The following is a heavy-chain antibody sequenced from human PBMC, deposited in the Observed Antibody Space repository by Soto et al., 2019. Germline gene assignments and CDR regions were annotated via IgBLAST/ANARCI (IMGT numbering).Heavy chain of an antibody. CDR2: IFYSGST. CDR3: ARLFDGMDV. Sequence: PSETLSLTCTVSGGSISSSIYYWGWIRQPPGKGLEWIGSIFYSGSTYHNPSLKSRVTISVDTSKNQFSLKLSSVTATDTAVFYCARLFDGMDVWGRGTAVTVSS. J-gene: IGHJ6*02. CDR1: GGSISSSIYY. V-gene: IGHV4-39*01.